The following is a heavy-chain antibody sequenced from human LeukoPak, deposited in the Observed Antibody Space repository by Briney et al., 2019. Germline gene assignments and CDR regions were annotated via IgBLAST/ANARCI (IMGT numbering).Heavy chain of an antibody. CDR2: ISAYNGNT. CDR1: GYTFTSYG. D-gene: IGHD6-13*01. CDR3: ARGAPGSSSWPYNWFDP. V-gene: IGHV1-18*01. J-gene: IGHJ5*02. Sequence: ASVKVSCKASGYTFTSYGISWVRQAPGQGLEWMGWISAYNGNTNYAQQLQGRVTMTTDTSTSTAYMELRSLRSDDTAVYYCARGAPGSSSWPYNWFDPWGQGTLVTVSS.